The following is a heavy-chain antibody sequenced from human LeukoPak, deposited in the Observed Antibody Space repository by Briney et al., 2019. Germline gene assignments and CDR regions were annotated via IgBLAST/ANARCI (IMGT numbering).Heavy chain of an antibody. V-gene: IGHV3-66*04. CDR1: EFSVGSNY. CDR3: TRPGDREDY. CDR2: IYSGGST. D-gene: IGHD4-17*01. Sequence: GGSLRLSCAASEFSVGSNYMTWVRQAPGKGLEWVSLIYSGGSTYYADSVKGRFTISRDNSKNTLYLQMNSLRAEDTAVYYCTRPGDREDYWGQGTLVTVSS. J-gene: IGHJ4*02.